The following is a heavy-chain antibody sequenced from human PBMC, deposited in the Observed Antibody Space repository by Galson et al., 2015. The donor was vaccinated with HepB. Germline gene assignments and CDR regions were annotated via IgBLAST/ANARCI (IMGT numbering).Heavy chain of an antibody. Sequence: SLRLSCAAPGFTFSSYGMHWVRQAPGKGLEWVAVISYDGSNKYYAGSVKGRFTISRDNSKNTLYLQMNSLGAEDTAVYYCAKVYDSSGYYLHDAFDIWGQGTMVTVSS. CDR3: AKVYDSSGYYLHDAFDI. CDR2: ISYDGSNK. J-gene: IGHJ3*02. CDR1: GFTFSSYG. D-gene: IGHD3-22*01. V-gene: IGHV3-30*18.